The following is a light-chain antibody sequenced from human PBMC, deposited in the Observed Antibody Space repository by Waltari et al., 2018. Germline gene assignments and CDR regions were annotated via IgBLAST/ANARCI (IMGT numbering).Light chain of an antibody. V-gene: IGKV3-20*01. CDR3: QQYGRSPQT. CDR1: QTVANTY. J-gene: IGKJ1*01. Sequence: EIVLTQSPGTLSLSPGEGATLSCRASQTVANTYLAWYQQKPGQAPRPLISDSSRRATGIPDRFRGSGSGTDFTLTITRLEPEDFAVYYCQQYGRSPQTFGQGTRVEIK. CDR2: DSS.